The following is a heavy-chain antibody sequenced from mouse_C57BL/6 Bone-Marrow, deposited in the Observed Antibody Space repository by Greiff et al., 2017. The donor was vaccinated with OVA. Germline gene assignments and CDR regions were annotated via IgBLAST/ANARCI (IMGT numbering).Heavy chain of an antibody. Sequence: VQLQQPGAELVKPGASVKLSCKASGYTFTSYWMHWVKQRPGQGLEWIGMIHPNSGSTNYNEKFKSKATLTVDKSSSTAYMQLSSLTSEDSAVYYCARGYYYGSSYVGGYWYAMDYWGQGTSVTVSS. V-gene: IGHV1-64*01. CDR1: GYTFTSYW. J-gene: IGHJ4*01. D-gene: IGHD1-1*01. CDR2: IHPNSGST. CDR3: ARGYYYGSSYVGGYWYAMDY.